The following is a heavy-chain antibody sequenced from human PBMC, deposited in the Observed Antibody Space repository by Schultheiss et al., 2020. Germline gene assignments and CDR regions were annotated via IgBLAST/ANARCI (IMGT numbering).Heavy chain of an antibody. J-gene: IGHJ6*02. V-gene: IGHV4-31*03. CDR3: ARAYGDYLLWYYYGMDV. D-gene: IGHD4-17*01. CDR1: GGSISSGGYY. CDR2: IYYSGST. Sequence: SETLTLTCTVSGGSISSGGYYWSWIRQHPGKGLEWIGYIYYSGSTYYNPSLKSRVTISVDTSKNQFSLKLSSVTAADTAVYYCARAYGDYLLWYYYGMDVWGQGTTVTFSS.